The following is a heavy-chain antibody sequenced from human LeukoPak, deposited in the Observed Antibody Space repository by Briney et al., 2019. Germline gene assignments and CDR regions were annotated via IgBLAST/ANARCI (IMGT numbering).Heavy chain of an antibody. Sequence: PGGSLRLSCAASGFTFSSYEMNWVRQAPGKGLEWVSYISSSGSTIYYADSVKGRFTISRDNAKNSLHLQMNSLRAEDTAVYHCARDGGSSWYSDYWGQGTLATVSS. CDR1: GFTFSSYE. CDR2: ISSSGSTI. V-gene: IGHV3-48*03. J-gene: IGHJ4*02. D-gene: IGHD6-13*01. CDR3: ARDGGSSWYSDY.